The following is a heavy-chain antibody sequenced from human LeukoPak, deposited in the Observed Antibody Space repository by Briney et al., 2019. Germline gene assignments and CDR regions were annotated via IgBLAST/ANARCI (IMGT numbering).Heavy chain of an antibody. CDR2: IYSGGST. D-gene: IGHD5-12*01. J-gene: IGHJ4*02. CDR1: GFTFSSHE. V-gene: IGHV3-66*01. Sequence: GGSLRLSCAASGFTFSSHEMSWVRQAPGKGLEWVSVIYSGGSTYYADSVKGRFTISRDNSKNTLYLQMNSLRAEDTAVYYCARDTRRDSGYDDYWGQGTLVTVSS. CDR3: ARDTRRDSGYDDY.